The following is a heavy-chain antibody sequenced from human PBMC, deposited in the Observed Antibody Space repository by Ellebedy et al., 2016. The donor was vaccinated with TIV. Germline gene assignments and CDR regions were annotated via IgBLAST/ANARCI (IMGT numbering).Heavy chain of an antibody. D-gene: IGHD2/OR15-2a*01. CDR2: IFTSGSF. J-gene: IGHJ6*03. V-gene: IGHV4-4*07. CDR3: ASVHCSITTCDYYYMDV. Sequence: SETLSLTXTVSGGSVSRYFWSWIRQPAGKGLEWIGRIFTSGSFNYNPSLMSRFTMSVVTSKNQISLRLNSVTTADTAVYYCASVHCSITTCDYYYMDVWGKGTTVTVSS. CDR1: GGSVSRYF.